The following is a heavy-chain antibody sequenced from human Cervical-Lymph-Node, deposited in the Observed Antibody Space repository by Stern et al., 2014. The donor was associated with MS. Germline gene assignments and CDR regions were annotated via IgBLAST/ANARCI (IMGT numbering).Heavy chain of an antibody. Sequence: VQLVESGGGLVKPGGSLRLTCAASGFTFSDYYMSWVRQAPGKGLEWIAYISASGVATSHADAVKGRFTISRDNAKNSLYLQMHSLRVEDTAVCYCARHLARLAAAGFNPWGQGTLVTVSS. J-gene: IGHJ5*02. CDR3: ARHLARLAAAGFNP. V-gene: IGHV3-11*01. CDR1: GFTFSDYY. D-gene: IGHD6-13*01. CDR2: ISASGVAT.